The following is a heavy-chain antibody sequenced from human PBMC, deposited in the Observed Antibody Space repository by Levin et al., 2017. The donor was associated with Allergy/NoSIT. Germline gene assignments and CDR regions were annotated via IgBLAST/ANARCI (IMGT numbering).Heavy chain of an antibody. D-gene: IGHD6-13*01. CDR2: ISGSGGST. V-gene: IGHV3-23*01. J-gene: IGHJ4*02. CDR3: AKDKAAASSY. CDR1: GFTFSSYA. Sequence: GESLKISCAASGFTFSSYAMSWVRQAPGKGLEWVSAISGSGGSTYYADSVKGRFTISRDNSKNTLYLQMNSLRAEDTAVYYCAKDKAAASSYWGQGTLVTVSS.